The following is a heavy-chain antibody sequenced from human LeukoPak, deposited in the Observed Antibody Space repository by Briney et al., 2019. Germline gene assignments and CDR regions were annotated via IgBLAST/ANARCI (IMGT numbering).Heavy chain of an antibody. J-gene: IGHJ3*02. CDR1: GGSINNYY. D-gene: IGHD1-26*01. V-gene: IGHV4-59*08. CDR2: IHYSGST. Sequence: SETLSLTCTVSGGSINNYYWSWIRQPPGKGLEWIGYIHYSGSTNYNPSLKSRVTISVDTSKNQFSLKLSSVTAADTAVYYCARLVGATTPLDIWGEGTMVTVSS. CDR3: ARLVGATTPLDI.